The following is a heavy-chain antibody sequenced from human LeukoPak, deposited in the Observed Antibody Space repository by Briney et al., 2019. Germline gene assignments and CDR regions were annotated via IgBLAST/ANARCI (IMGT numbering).Heavy chain of an antibody. CDR1: GYTFTGYY. CDR2: INPNSGGT. Sequence: ASVKVSCKASGYTFTGYYMHWVRQAPGQGLEWMGWINPNSGGTNYAQKFQGRVTMTRDTSISTAYMELSRLRSDDTAVYYCARLSGGIEGRGAFDIWGQGTMVTVSS. CDR3: ARLSGGIEGRGAFDI. V-gene: IGHV1-2*02. D-gene: IGHD3-10*01. J-gene: IGHJ3*02.